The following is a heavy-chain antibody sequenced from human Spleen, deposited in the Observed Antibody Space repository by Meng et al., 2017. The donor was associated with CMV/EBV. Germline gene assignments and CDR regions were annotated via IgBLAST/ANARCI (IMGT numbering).Heavy chain of an antibody. D-gene: IGHD2-2*01. Sequence: ASVKVSCKASGYTFTSYDINWVRQATGQGLEWMGWMNPNSGNTGYAQKFQGRVIMTRNTSISTAYMELSSLRSEDTAVYYCAKSRVVPAATYGMDVWGQGTTVTVSS. CDR2: MNPNSGNT. CDR1: GYTFTSYD. CDR3: AKSRVVPAATYGMDV. V-gene: IGHV1-8*01. J-gene: IGHJ6*02.